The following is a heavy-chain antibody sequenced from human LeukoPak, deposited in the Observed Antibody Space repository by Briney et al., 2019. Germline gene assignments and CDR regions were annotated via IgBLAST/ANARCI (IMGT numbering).Heavy chain of an antibody. D-gene: IGHD6-13*01. J-gene: IGHJ5*02. V-gene: IGHV4-34*01. CDR2: INHSGST. CDR3: AGGRYSSSWNHVLRLYNWFDP. CDR1: GGSFSGYY. Sequence: SETLSLTCAVYGGSFSGYYWSWIRQPPGEGLGWIGEINHSGSTNYNPSLKSRVTISVDTSKNQFSLKLSSVTAADTAVYYCAGGRYSSSWNHVLRLYNWFDPWGQGTLVTVSS.